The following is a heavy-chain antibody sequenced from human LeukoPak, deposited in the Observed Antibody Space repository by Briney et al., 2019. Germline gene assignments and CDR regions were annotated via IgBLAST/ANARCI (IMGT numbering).Heavy chain of an antibody. D-gene: IGHD3-3*01. CDR3: ARGFLGPMDV. CDR2: INHSGST. CDR1: GGSFSGYY. J-gene: IGHJ6*04. Sequence: SETLSLTCAVYGGSFSGYYWSWIRQPPGKGLEWIGEINHSGSTNYNPSLKSRVTISVDTSKNQFSLKLSSVTAADTAVYYCARGFLGPMDVWGKGTTVTVSS. V-gene: IGHV4-34*01.